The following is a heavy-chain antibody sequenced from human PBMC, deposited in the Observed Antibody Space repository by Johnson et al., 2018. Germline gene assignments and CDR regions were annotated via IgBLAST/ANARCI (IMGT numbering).Heavy chain of an antibody. CDR3: ARRVFRYFDWLPDSYAFDS. CDR1: GYSFTSYW. J-gene: IGHJ3*02. Sequence: VQLVQSGAEVKKPGESLKISCKGSGYSFTSYWIGWVRQMPGKGLEWMGIIYPGDSDTRYSPSFQGQVTISADKSISTAYLRWSSLKASDTAMYYGARRVFRYFDWLPDSYAFDSWGQGTRVTVSS. D-gene: IGHD3-9*01. CDR2: IYPGDSDT. V-gene: IGHV5-51*01.